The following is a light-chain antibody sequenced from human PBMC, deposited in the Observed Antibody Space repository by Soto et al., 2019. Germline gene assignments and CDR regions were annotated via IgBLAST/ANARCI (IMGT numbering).Light chain of an antibody. CDR1: SSNIGASYE. V-gene: IGLV1-40*01. CDR2: ENN. J-gene: IGLJ1*01. Sequence: QSVLTQPPSVSEAPGQRVTISCTGSSSNIGASYEAHWYQQVPGTAPKLLIYENNNRPSGVPDRFSGSKSGTSASLAITGLQAEDEAEYYCQSYDSSLSGYVFGTGTKSPS. CDR3: QSYDSSLSGYV.